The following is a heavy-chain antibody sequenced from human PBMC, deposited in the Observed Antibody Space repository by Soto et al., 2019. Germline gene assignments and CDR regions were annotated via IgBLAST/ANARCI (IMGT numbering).Heavy chain of an antibody. CDR3: AKDYRVWYYHDSIGYYFDN. V-gene: IGHV3-30*18. Sequence: GGCLRLSGAAAGLTLSSYGMHWVRQAPGKGLEWVAVISYDGSNKYYAYSVKGRFTISRDNSKNTLYLQMNSLRAEDTAVYYFAKDYRVWYYHDSIGYYFDNGGQGTLLTVSS. J-gene: IGHJ4*02. CDR2: ISYDGSNK. D-gene: IGHD3-22*01. CDR1: GLTLSSYG.